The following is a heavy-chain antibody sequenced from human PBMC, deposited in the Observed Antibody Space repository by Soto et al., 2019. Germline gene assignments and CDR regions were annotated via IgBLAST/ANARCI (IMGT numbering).Heavy chain of an antibody. Sequence: QVQLVQSGAEVKKPGSSVKVSCKASGGTFSNYAITWVRQAPGQGLEWMGGIIPIFGTANYAQKFQGRVTITADKSTTTAYMELSSLRSDDTAVYYCARTLSGGSSKYWYFDLWGRGTLVTVSS. J-gene: IGHJ2*01. D-gene: IGHD6-13*01. CDR3: ARTLSGGSSKYWYFDL. V-gene: IGHV1-69*14. CDR2: IIPIFGTA. CDR1: GGTFSNYA.